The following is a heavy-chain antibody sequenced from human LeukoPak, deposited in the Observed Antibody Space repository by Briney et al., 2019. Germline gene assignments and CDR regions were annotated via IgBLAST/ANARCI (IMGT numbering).Heavy chain of an antibody. CDR3: ARERTTIVSGTTIGAY. V-gene: IGHV3-48*03. CDR2: IIGSGDTI. J-gene: IGHJ4*02. D-gene: IGHD2/OR15-2a*01. CDR1: GFTFSSYA. Sequence: PGGSLRLSCAASGFTFSSYAMSWVRQAPGKGLEWISYIIGSGDTIYYADSVKGRFTISRDNAKNSLFLQMNSLTADDTAVYYCARERTTIVSGTTIGAYWGQGTLVTVSS.